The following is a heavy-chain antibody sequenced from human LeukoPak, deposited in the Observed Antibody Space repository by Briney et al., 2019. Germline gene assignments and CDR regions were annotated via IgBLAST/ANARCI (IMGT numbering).Heavy chain of an antibody. Sequence: GGSLRLSCAASGFTFSSYSMNWVRQAPGKGLEWVSSISSSSSYIYYADSVKGRFTISRDNAKNSLYLQMNSLRAEDTAVYYCARDWDGMVATRFDYWGQGTLVTVSS. CDR2: ISSSSSYI. J-gene: IGHJ4*02. CDR3: ARDWDGMVATRFDY. D-gene: IGHD5-12*01. CDR1: GFTFSSYS. V-gene: IGHV3-21*01.